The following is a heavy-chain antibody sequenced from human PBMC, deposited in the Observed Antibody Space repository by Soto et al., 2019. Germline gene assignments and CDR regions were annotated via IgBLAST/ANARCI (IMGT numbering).Heavy chain of an antibody. J-gene: IGHJ3*02. Sequence: QVQLVQSGAEVKKPGSSVKVSCKASGGTFSTYAISWVRQAPGQGLEWMGGFIPIFGTAKYAQKFQGRVTSTADESTSTAYMELSSLRSEDTAVYYCAREIFGVIISGGRDAFDIWGQGTMVTVSS. V-gene: IGHV1-69*01. CDR2: FIPIFGTA. D-gene: IGHD3-3*01. CDR3: AREIFGVIISGGRDAFDI. CDR1: GGTFSTYA.